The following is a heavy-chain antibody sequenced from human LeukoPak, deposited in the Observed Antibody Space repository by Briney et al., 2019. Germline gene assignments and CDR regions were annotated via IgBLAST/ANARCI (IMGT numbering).Heavy chain of an antibody. CDR1: GGSISSYY. Sequence: SETLSLTCTVSGGSISSYYWSWIRQPPGKGLEWIGYIYYSGSTNYNPSLKSRVTISVDTSKNQFSLKLSSVTAADTAVYYCAREGALLMVRGRGAFDIWGQGTMVTVSS. J-gene: IGHJ3*02. CDR2: IYYSGST. D-gene: IGHD3-10*01. CDR3: AREGALLMVRGRGAFDI. V-gene: IGHV4-59*01.